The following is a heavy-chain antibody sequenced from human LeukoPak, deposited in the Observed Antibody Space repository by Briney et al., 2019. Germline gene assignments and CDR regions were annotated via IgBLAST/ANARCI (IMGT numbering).Heavy chain of an antibody. D-gene: IGHD1-26*01. V-gene: IGHV3-30*02. CDR2: IRYDGSDK. Sequence: PGGSLRLSCSASGFTFSSYGMHWVRQAPGKGLVWVAFIRYDGSDKYYAESVKGRFTISRDNSKNTLYLQMNSLRTEDTAVYYCAKANRGSDYGLGDYFDYWGQGTLVTVSS. J-gene: IGHJ4*02. CDR3: AKANRGSDYGLGDYFDY. CDR1: GFTFSSYG.